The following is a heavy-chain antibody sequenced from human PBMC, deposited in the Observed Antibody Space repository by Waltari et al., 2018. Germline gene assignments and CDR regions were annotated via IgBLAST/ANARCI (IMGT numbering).Heavy chain of an antibody. CDR1: GGSISGFY. V-gene: IGHV4-59*01. CDR3: ARGGGGDWEWFDP. CDR2: IYYTGST. Sequence: QVQLQESGPSLLKPSEILSLIGPVSGGSISGFYWGWVRQPPGKGLDWIGYIYYTGSTNFNPSLKGRVTISVDTSRGQVSLKLSSVTAADTAFYYCARGGGGDWEWFDPGGQGTLVTVSS. J-gene: IGHJ5*02. D-gene: IGHD2-21*02.